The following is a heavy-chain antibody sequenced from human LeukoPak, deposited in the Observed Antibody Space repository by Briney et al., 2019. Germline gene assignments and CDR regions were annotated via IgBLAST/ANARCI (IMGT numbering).Heavy chain of an antibody. CDR2: IRYDGSNK. CDR1: GFTFSSYG. D-gene: IGHD2-2*01. V-gene: IGHV3-30*02. CDR3: AKDRPNIVVVPAATPLDY. Sequence: GGSLRLSCAASGFTFSSYGMHWVRQAPGKGLERVAFIRYDGSNKYYADSVKGRFTISRDNSKNTLYLQMNSLRAEDTAVYYCAKDRPNIVVVPAATPLDYWGQGTLVTVSS. J-gene: IGHJ4*02.